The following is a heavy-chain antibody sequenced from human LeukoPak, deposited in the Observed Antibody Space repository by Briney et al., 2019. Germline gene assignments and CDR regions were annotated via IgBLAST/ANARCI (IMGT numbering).Heavy chain of an antibody. CDR3: AKQSAGSAAWYSLHYDF. Sequence: GGSLRLSCAASGSTLSSYAMTWVRKAPGRGLEWVSSVDGGGGGTYYADSVKGRFTISRDNSKDTLYLQMNGLRAEDTAVYFCAKQSAGSAAWYSLHYDFWGQGTLVTVSS. V-gene: IGHV3-23*01. CDR1: GSTLSSYA. D-gene: IGHD6-13*01. CDR2: VDGGGGGT. J-gene: IGHJ4*02.